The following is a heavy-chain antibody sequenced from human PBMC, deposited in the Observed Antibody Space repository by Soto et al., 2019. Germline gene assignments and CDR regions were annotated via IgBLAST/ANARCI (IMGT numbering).Heavy chain of an antibody. D-gene: IGHD4-17*01. J-gene: IGHJ4*02. CDR3: ARGRDGGAAN. Sequence: QVQLQQWGAGLLKPSETLSLTCAVYGGSFSGYYWSWIRQPPGKGLEWIGEINPSGNTNYTPSLKSRITMSGDTPKNQFSLKLTSVTAADTAVYYCARGRDGGAANWGQGTLVTVSS. V-gene: IGHV4-34*01. CDR1: GGSFSGYY. CDR2: INPSGNT.